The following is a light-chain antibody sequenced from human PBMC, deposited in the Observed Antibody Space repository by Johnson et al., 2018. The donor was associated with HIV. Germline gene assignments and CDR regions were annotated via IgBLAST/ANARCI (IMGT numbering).Light chain of an antibody. CDR3: GTWDSRLSGGGV. Sequence: QSVLTQPPSVSAAPGQKVTISCSGSSSDMGNYSVSWYQQLPGTAPKLLIYENNKRPSGIPDRFSGSKSGTSATLGITGLQTGDEADYYCGTWDSRLSGGGVFGTGTRVTVL. CDR2: ENN. J-gene: IGLJ1*01. V-gene: IGLV1-51*02. CDR1: SSDMGNYS.